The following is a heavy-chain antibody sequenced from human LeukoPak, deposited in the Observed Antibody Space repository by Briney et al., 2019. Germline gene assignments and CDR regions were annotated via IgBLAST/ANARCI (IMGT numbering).Heavy chain of an antibody. V-gene: IGHV4-4*07. CDR3: ARVRITGTTGAFDI. CDR1: GGSISSYY. Sequence: SETLSLTCTVSGGSISSYYWSWIRQPAGKGLEWIGRIYTSGSTNYNPSLKSRVTMSVDTSKNQFSLKLSSVTAADTAVYYCARVRITGTTGAFDIWGQGTMVTVSS. CDR2: IYTSGST. D-gene: IGHD1-7*01. J-gene: IGHJ3*02.